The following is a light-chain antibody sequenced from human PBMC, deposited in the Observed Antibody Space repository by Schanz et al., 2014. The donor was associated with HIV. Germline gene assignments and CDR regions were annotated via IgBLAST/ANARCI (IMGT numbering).Light chain of an antibody. V-gene: IGLV1-40*01. CDR3: QSYDSSLSGSV. Sequence: QSVLTQPPSVSGAPGQRVTISCTGSSSNIGSVYDVHWYQQLPGKAPKHLIFANSDRPSGVPDRFSGSKSGTSASLAITGLQAEDEADYYCQSYDSSLSGSVFGGGTKLTVL. CDR2: ANS. J-gene: IGLJ3*02. CDR1: SSNIGSVYD.